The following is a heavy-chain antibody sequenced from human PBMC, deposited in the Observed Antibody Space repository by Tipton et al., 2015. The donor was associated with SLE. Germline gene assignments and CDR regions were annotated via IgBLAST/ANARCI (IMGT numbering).Heavy chain of an antibody. J-gene: IGHJ5*01. V-gene: IGHV3-11*01. CDR1: GFPFSDYY. Sequence: SLRLSCSASGFPFSDYYLRWIRRAPGKGLAWVSYISGSGTTICYADSVKGRFAISRDNAKNSLYLQMNNLRAEDTAVYYCARDAPATVTTGYWCESWGQGTVVTGAS. CDR2: ISGSGTTI. D-gene: IGHD4-11*01. CDR3: ARDAPATVTTGYWCES.